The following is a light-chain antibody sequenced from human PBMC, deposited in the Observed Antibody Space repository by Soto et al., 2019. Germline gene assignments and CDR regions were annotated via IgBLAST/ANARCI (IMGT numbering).Light chain of an antibody. Sequence: QSVLTQPASVSGSPGQSITISCTGTSNDFDIYNYVSWYQQHPGKAPKLMIFEVTDRPSGVSTRFSGSKSGNTASLTISGLQAEDEADYYCSSYTSSSTLDVVFGGGTKVTVL. CDR1: SNDFDIYNY. CDR3: SSYTSSSTLDVV. J-gene: IGLJ2*01. V-gene: IGLV2-14*01. CDR2: EVT.